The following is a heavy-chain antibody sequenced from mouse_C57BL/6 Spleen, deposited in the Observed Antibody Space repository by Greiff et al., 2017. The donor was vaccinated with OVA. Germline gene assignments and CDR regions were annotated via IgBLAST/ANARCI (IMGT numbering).Heavy chain of an antibody. V-gene: IGHV1-55*01. D-gene: IGHD1-1*01. CDR3: ANGAGNSSYGDAMDY. Sequence: QVQLQQPGAELVKPGASVKMSCKASGYTFTSYWITWVKQRPGQGLEWIGDIYPGSGSTNYNEKFKSEATLTVDTSSSTAYMQLSSLTSEDSAVYYCANGAGNSSYGDAMDYWGQGTSVTVSS. CDR1: GYTFTSYW. J-gene: IGHJ4*01. CDR2: IYPGSGST.